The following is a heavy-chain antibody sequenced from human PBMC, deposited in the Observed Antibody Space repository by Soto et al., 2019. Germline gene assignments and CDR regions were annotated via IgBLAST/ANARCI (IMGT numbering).Heavy chain of an antibody. D-gene: IGHD4-17*01. CDR2: LGPDGRNT. J-gene: IGHJ4*02. CDR3: VKQMTTWTDSFFDF. V-gene: IGHV3-23*01. CDR1: EFSFSRYA. Sequence: VGSLRLSCVASEFSFSRYAMTWARQAAGKGLQWVAGLGPDGRNTFYGESVRGRFTISRDNSRNTLYLQMSSLRAEDTAVYFCVKQMTTWTDSFFDFWGQGIQVTVSS.